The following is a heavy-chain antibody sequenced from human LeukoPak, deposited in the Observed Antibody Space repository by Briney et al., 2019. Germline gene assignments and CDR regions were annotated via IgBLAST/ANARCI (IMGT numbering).Heavy chain of an antibody. V-gene: IGHV4-59*01. CDR2: IYYSGST. J-gene: IGHJ6*03. CDR1: GGSISSYY. D-gene: IGHD3-3*01. Sequence: SETPSLTCTVSGGSISSYYWSWIRQPPGKGLEWIGYIYYSGSTNYNPSLKSRVTISVDTSKNQFSLKLSSVTAADTAVYYCAREYYDFWSGHDYYYYYMDVWGKGTTVTVSS. CDR3: AREYYDFWSGHDYYYYYMDV.